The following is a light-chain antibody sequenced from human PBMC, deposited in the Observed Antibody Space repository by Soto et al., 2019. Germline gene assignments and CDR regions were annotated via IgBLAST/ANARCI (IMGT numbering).Light chain of an antibody. Sequence: EVVITQSPATLSLSPVERATLSCGASQGVSSKLAWFQQKPGQSPRLLIFDAITRATGIPARFSGSGSGTDFTLTISSLEPEDFALYYCQQRSNWPITFGQGTRLEI. CDR3: QQRSNWPIT. J-gene: IGKJ5*01. CDR2: DAI. CDR1: QGVSSK. V-gene: IGKV3D-11*01.